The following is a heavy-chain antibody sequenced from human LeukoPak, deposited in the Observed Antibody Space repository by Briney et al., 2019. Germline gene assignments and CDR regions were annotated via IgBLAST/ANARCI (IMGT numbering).Heavy chain of an antibody. Sequence: GGSLRLSCAASGFTFDDYAMHWVRQAPGKGLEWVSGISWNSGSIGYADSVKGRFTISRDNAKNTLYLQMNSLRAEDTAVYYCARGADTGYSSDSWGQGTLVTVSS. D-gene: IGHD6-19*01. J-gene: IGHJ5*02. CDR2: ISWNSGSI. CDR3: ARGADTGYSSDS. CDR1: GFTFDDYA. V-gene: IGHV3-9*01.